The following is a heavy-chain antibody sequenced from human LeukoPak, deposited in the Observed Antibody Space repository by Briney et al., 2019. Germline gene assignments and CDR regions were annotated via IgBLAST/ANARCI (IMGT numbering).Heavy chain of an antibody. J-gene: IGHJ3*02. CDR3: ARLPGCSGTDCFRAFDI. D-gene: IGHD2-15*01. CDR2: IHHSGSA. CDR1: DDSISSYY. Sequence: SETLSLTRTVSDDSISSYYWIWIRQPPGKGLEWIGCIHHSGSANYNPSLRSRITMSVDTSKNHFSLSLTSVTAADTAVYYCARLPGCSGTDCFRAFDIWGQGTMVTVSS. V-gene: IGHV4-59*08.